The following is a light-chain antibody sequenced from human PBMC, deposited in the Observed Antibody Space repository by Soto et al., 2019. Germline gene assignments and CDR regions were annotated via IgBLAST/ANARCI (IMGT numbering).Light chain of an antibody. V-gene: IGKV3-11*01. CDR1: QSVNSN. J-gene: IGKJ4*01. CDR3: QQRSNWPLT. CDR2: DAS. Sequence: EIVLTQSPATLSLSPRERATLSCRASQSVNSNLAWYQQKPGQAPSLLIFDASYRATDIPARFSGSGSGTDFTLTISSLEPEDFAVYYGQQRSNWPLTFGGGTKVEIK.